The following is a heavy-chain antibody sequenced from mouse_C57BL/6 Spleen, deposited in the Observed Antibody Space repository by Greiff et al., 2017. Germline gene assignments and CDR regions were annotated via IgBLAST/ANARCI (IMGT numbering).Heavy chain of an antibody. CDR3: ARGERIYDGYYRYFDV. CDR1: GYTFTSYW. J-gene: IGHJ1*03. CDR2: IDPSDSYT. D-gene: IGHD2-3*01. Sequence: QVQLQQPGAELVMPGASVKLSCKASGYTFTSYWMHWVKQRPGQGLEWIGEIDPSDSYTNYNQKFKGKSTLTVDKSSSTAYMQLSSLTSEDSAVYYCARGERIYDGYYRYFDVWGTGTTVTVSS. V-gene: IGHV1-69*01.